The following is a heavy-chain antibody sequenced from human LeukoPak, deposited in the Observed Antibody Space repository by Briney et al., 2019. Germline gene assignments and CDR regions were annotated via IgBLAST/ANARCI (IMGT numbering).Heavy chain of an antibody. D-gene: IGHD2-21*02. CDR3: AKDVSPLMVTTWDY. Sequence: PGGSLRLSCAASGFTFSSYAMSWVRQAQGKLLEWVSGISGSGTNTYYADSVKGRFTISRDNSKNTLYLQMNSLRAEDTAVYYCAKDVSPLMVTTWDYWGQGTLVTVSS. J-gene: IGHJ4*02. CDR1: GFTFSSYA. CDR2: ISGSGTNT. V-gene: IGHV3-23*01.